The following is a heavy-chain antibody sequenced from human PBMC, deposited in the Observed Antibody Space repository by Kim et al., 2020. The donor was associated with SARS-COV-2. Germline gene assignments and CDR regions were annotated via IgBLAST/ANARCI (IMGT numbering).Heavy chain of an antibody. CDR3: ASGGIAVAGPLSYFDY. Sequence: GGSLRLSCAASGFTFSSYAMHWVRQAPGKGLEWVAVISYDGSNKYYADSVKGRFTISRDNSKNTLYLQMNSLRAEDTAVYYCASGGIAVAGPLSYFDYWGQGTLVTVSS. J-gene: IGHJ4*02. CDR2: ISYDGSNK. V-gene: IGHV3-30*04. D-gene: IGHD6-19*01. CDR1: GFTFSSYA.